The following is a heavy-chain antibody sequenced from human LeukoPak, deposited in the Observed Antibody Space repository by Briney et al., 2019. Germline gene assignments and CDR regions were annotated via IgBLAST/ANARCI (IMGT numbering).Heavy chain of an antibody. J-gene: IGHJ3*02. Sequence: PSETLSLTCTVSGGSISSYYWSWNRQPPGKGLEWIGYIYSSGSNNYNPSLKSRVTISVDTSKNQFSLKLRSVTAADTAVYYCARRRGAHTANALDIWGQGTMVTVSS. CDR1: GGSISSYY. CDR2: IYSSGSN. D-gene: IGHD3-10*01. V-gene: IGHV4-59*08. CDR3: ARRRGAHTANALDI.